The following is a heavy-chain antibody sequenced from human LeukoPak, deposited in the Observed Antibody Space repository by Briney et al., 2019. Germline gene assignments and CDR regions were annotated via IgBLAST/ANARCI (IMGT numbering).Heavy chain of an antibody. J-gene: IGHJ6*03. CDR1: EVSFSAYT. CDR3: AGLRRAYYYYMDV. CDR2: ISGSGNYI. Sequence: GGSLRLSCAATEVSFSAYTMTWVRQAPGKGLGWVSSISGSGNYIYYADSLKGRFTISRDNANNLLFLQMSSLRAEDTAVYFCAGLRRAYYYYMDVWGKGTTVTVSS. V-gene: IGHV3-21*06.